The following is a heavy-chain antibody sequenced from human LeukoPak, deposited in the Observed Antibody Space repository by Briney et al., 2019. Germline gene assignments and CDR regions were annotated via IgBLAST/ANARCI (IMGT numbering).Heavy chain of an antibody. CDR3: AKDRVFTVTVYYFDY. CDR1: GFTFSSYA. CDR2: ISGSGGST. J-gene: IGHJ4*02. D-gene: IGHD4-11*01. V-gene: IGHV3-23*01. Sequence: PGGSLRLSCAASGFTFSSYAMSWVRQAPGKGLEWVSAISGSGGSTYYADSVKGRFTISRDNSKNTLYLQMNSLRAEDTAVYYCAKDRVFTVTVYYFDYWGQGTLVTVSS.